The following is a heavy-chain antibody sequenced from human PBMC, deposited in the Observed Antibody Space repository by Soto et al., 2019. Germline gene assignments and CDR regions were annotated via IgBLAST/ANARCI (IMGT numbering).Heavy chain of an antibody. D-gene: IGHD3-22*01. CDR3: TAQFYFDASGYSFDL. Sequence: KPGGSLRLSCAASGFTFNNAWMGWVRQAPGQGLEWVGHMKSKSEGETTDYAAPVKGRFTISRDDSKNTVYLQMNSLTTEDTAVYYCTAQFYFDASGYSFDLWGQGTLVPVSS. CDR2: MKSKSEGETT. CDR1: GFTFNNAW. V-gene: IGHV3-15*01. J-gene: IGHJ4*02.